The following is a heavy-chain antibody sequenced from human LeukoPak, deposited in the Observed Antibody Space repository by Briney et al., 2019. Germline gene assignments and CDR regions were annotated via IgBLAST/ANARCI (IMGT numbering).Heavy chain of an antibody. D-gene: IGHD2-8*02. CDR1: GGSISSSSYY. Sequence: SETLSLTCTVSGGSISSSSYYWGWIRQPPGKGLEWIGNIYYSGNTYYNPSLKGRVAMSTDTSKNHFSLKLSSVTAADTAVYYCASLLNGGVAHWFDPWGQGTQVTVSS. V-gene: IGHV4-39*02. J-gene: IGHJ5*02. CDR3: ASLLNGGVAHWFDP. CDR2: IYYSGNT.